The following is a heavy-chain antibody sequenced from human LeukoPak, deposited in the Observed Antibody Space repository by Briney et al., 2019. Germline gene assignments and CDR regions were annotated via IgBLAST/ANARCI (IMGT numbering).Heavy chain of an antibody. CDR2: IKHDGNEK. CDR1: GLTFSSYW. Sequence: PGGSLRLSCVASGLTFSSYWMSWVRQAPGKGLEWVANIKHDGNEKYYVDSVKGRFTISRDNAKNSLYLQMNSLRAEDTAVYYCTREGYDSSGLDAFDIWGQGTMVTASS. CDR3: TREGYDSSGLDAFDI. J-gene: IGHJ3*02. D-gene: IGHD3-22*01. V-gene: IGHV3-7*01.